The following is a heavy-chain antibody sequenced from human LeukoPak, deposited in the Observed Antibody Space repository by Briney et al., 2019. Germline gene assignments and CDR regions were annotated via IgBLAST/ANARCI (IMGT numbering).Heavy chain of an antibody. D-gene: IGHD3-22*01. Sequence: SETLSLTCTVSGGSISSYYWSWIRQPPGKGLEWIGYIYYSGSTNYNPSLKSRVTISVDTSKNQFSLKLSSVTAADTAVYYCARGYSGRYYYDSSGYNWFDPWGQGTLVTVSS. CDR1: GGSISSYY. V-gene: IGHV4-59*08. CDR3: ARGYSGRYYYDSSGYNWFDP. CDR2: IYYSGST. J-gene: IGHJ5*02.